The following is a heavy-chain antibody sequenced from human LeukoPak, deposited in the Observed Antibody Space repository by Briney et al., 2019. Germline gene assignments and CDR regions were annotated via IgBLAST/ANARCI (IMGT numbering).Heavy chain of an antibody. CDR1: GFTFSSYA. D-gene: IGHD6-19*01. CDR3: AKSVAVAGTGDDY. Sequence: PGGSLRLSCAASGFTFSSYAMSWVRQAPGKGLEWVSAISGSGGSTYYADSVKGRFTISRDNSKNTLYLQMNSLRAGDTAVYYCAKSVAVAGTGDDYWGQGTLVTVSS. V-gene: IGHV3-23*01. CDR2: ISGSGGST. J-gene: IGHJ4*02.